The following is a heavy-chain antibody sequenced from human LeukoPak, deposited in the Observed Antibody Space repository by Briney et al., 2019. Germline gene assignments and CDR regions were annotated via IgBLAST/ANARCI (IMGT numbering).Heavy chain of an antibody. CDR1: GFTFSSYG. CDR3: AKNGDRGAYCSGGSCYPYFYYYMDV. V-gene: IGHV3-30*02. CDR2: IRYDGSNK. Sequence: GGSLRLSCAASGFTFSSYGMHWVRQAPGKGLEWVAFIRYDGSNKYYADSVKGRFTISRDNSKNTLYLQMNSLRAEDTAIYYCAKNGDRGAYCSGGSCYPYFYYYMDVWAKGTTVTISS. J-gene: IGHJ6*03. D-gene: IGHD2-15*01.